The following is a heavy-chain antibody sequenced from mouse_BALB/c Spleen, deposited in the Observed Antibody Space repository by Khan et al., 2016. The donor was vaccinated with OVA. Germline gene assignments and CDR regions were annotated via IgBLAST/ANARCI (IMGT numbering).Heavy chain of an antibody. CDR1: GYTFTSYY. Sequence: QVQLKESGAELVKPGASVKLSCKASGYTFTSYYMYWVKQRPGQGLEWIGEINPSNGGTNFNEKFKSKATLTVDKSSSTVYMQLSSLISEDSAVYYCTRSGYGSFAYWGQGTLVTVSA. CDR3: TRSGYGSFAY. CDR2: INPSNGGT. V-gene: IGHV1S81*02. D-gene: IGHD2-2*01. J-gene: IGHJ3*01.